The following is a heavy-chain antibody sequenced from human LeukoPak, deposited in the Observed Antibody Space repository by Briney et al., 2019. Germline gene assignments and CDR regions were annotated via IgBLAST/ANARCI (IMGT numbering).Heavy chain of an antibody. D-gene: IGHD6-13*01. CDR1: GFTFSSYS. CDR2: ISSTGTYM. CDR3: ARDYSSSWYGPFDY. Sequence: PGGSLRLSCAASGFTFSSYSMNWVRQAPGKGLEWVSSISSTGTYMYYADSVKGRFTISRDNAKNSLYLQMNSLRAEDTAVYYCARDYSSSWYGPFDYWGQGTLVTVSS. V-gene: IGHV3-21*01. J-gene: IGHJ4*02.